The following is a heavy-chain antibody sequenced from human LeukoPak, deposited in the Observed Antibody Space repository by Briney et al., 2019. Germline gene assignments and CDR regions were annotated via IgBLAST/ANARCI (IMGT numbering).Heavy chain of an antibody. V-gene: IGHV3-21*01. J-gene: IGHJ4*02. CDR2: ISSTSTYI. CDR3: ARDRYLRSY. Sequence: PGGSLRLSCVASGFTFGAYTMNWVRQAPGKGLEWVSSISSTSTYIHYADSVKGRFTISRDNAKVSLYLQVNSLRAEDTAVYYCARDRYLRSYWGQGTLVTVSS. CDR1: GFTFGAYT. D-gene: IGHD3-16*01.